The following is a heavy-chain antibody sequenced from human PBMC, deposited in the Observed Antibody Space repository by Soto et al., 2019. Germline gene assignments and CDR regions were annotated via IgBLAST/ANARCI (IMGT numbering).Heavy chain of an antibody. Sequence: QITLKESGPTLVKPTQTLTLTCTFSGFSLSTSGVGVGWIRQPPGKALEWLALIYWDDDKRYSPSLKSRIILTKVASKNQVVITMTIMDPVDTATYYCAHSPARSGYGMYYYYGMDVWGQGTTVTVSS. J-gene: IGHJ6*02. D-gene: IGHD5-12*01. V-gene: IGHV2-5*02. CDR2: IYWDDDK. CDR3: AHSPARSGYGMYYYYGMDV. CDR1: GFSLSTSGVG.